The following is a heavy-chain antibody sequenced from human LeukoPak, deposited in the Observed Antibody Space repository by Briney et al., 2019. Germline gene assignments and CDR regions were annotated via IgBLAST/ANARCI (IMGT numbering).Heavy chain of an antibody. Sequence: SETLSLTCTVSGGSVSSGSYYWSWIRQPPGKGLEWIGYIYYSGSTNYNPSLKSRVTISVDTSKNQFSLKLSSVTAADTAVYYCAREPARGPTARHNGYWGQGTLVTVSS. V-gene: IGHV4-61*01. CDR1: GGSVSSGSYY. J-gene: IGHJ4*02. CDR2: IYYSGST. D-gene: IGHD5-18*01. CDR3: AREPARGPTARHNGY.